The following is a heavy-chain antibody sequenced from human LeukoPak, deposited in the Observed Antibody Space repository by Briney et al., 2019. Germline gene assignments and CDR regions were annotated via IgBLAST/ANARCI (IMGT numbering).Heavy chain of an antibody. CDR2: INPNSGGT. Sequence: ASVKVSCKASGYTFTGYYKHWVRQAPGQGLEWMGWINPNSGGTNYAQKFQGRVTMTRDTSISTAYMELSRLRSDDTAVYYCAILGYCSSTSCYWSWFDPWGQGTLVTVSS. CDR1: GYTFTGYY. V-gene: IGHV1-2*02. D-gene: IGHD2-2*01. J-gene: IGHJ5*02. CDR3: AILGYCSSTSCYWSWFDP.